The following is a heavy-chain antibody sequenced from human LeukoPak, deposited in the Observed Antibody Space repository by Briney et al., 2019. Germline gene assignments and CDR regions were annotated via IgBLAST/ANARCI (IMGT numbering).Heavy chain of an antibody. J-gene: IGHJ3*02. CDR3: ALYCSGGSCYSMGGAFDI. CDR2: ISGNGDST. CDR1: GFTFSDFC. D-gene: IGHD2-15*01. Sequence: GGSLRLSCAVSGFTFSDFCMSWVRQAPGKGLEWVSAISGNGDSTYYVDSVKGRFTISRDNSKNTLYLQMNSLRAEDTAVYYCALYCSGGSCYSMGGAFDIWGQGTVVTVSS. V-gene: IGHV3-23*01.